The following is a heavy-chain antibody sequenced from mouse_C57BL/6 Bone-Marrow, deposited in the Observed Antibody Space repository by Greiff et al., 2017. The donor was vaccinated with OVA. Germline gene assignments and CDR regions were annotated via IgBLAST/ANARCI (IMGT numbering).Heavy chain of an antibody. CDR2: ISDGGSYT. CDR3: ARGLLYWYFDV. J-gene: IGHJ1*03. D-gene: IGHD1-2*01. Sequence: EVQGVESGGGLVKPGGSLKLSCAASGFTFSSYAMSWVRQTPEKRLEWVATISDGGSYTYYPDNVKGRFTISRDNAKNNLYLQMSHLKSEDTAMYYCARGLLYWYFDVWGTGTTVTVSS. CDR1: GFTFSSYA. V-gene: IGHV5-4*01.